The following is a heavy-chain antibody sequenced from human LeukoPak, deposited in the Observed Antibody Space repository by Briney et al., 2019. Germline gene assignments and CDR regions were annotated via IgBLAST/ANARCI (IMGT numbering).Heavy chain of an antibody. D-gene: IGHD5-12*01. CDR3: ARKSGYARDY. CDR2: INHSGST. V-gene: IGHV4-34*01. J-gene: IGHJ4*02. CDR1: GFTFSSYA. Sequence: GSLRLSCAASGFTFSSYAMSWVRQPPGKGLEWIGEINHSGSTSNHNPSLKSRVTMSVDTSKNQFSLKLSSVTAADTAVYYCARKSGYARDYWGQGNLVTVSS.